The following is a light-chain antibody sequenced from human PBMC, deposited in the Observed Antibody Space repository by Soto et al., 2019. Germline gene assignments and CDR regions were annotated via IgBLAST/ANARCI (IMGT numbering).Light chain of an antibody. V-gene: IGKV3-20*01. CDR2: GAS. CDR1: QSVSRGY. J-gene: IGKJ1*01. CDR3: QQYNDWPLT. Sequence: EIVFTQSPGTLSLSPGQRATPSCRASQSVSRGYLAGYQQKPGQAPRLLIFGASDRATGIPDRFSGSGSGTDFTLTIDRLEPEDFALYYCQQYNDWPLTFGQGTKVDIK.